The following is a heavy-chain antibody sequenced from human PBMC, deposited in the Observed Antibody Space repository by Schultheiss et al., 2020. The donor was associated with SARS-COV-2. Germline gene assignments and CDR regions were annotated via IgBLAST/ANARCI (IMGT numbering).Heavy chain of an antibody. CDR2: IYTTGST. V-gene: IGHV4-4*08. CDR1: GGSISSYY. Sequence: GSLRLSCTVSGGSISSYYWSWIRQPPGKGLEWIGRIYTTGSTNYNPSLKSRVTISVDTSKNQFSLKLSSVTAADTAVYYCATQRVHHTSDGPRDWFDPWGQGTLVTVSS. J-gene: IGHJ5*02. CDR3: ATQRVHHTSDGPRDWFDP. D-gene: IGHD4/OR15-4a*01.